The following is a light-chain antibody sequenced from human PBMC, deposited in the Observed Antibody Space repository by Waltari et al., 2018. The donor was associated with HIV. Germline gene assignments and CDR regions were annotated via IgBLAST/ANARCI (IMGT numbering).Light chain of an antibody. CDR3: QQTYSNPRT. J-gene: IGKJ1*01. V-gene: IGKV1-39*01. Sequence: DIQMTPSPSSLSASVGDRVTITCRTSQSIGNFLNWYQQKPGEAPNLLVYATSSLHRWVPSRFSGSGSGTDFTLTISSLQPGDFATYFCQQTYSNPRTFGPGTEVEIK. CDR1: QSIGNF. CDR2: ATS.